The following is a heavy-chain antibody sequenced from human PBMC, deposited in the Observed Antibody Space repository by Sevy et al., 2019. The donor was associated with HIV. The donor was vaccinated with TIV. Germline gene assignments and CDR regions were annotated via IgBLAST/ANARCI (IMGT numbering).Heavy chain of an antibody. CDR1: GFTFSSYA. J-gene: IGHJ4*02. V-gene: IGHV3-23*01. CDR3: AKLLHYYDSSGYYHTSYYFDY. Sequence: GGSLRLSCAASGFTFSSYAMSWVRQAPGKGLEWVSAISGSGGSTYYADSVKGRFTISRDNSKNTLYLQMNSLRAEDTAVYYFAKLLHYYDSSGYYHTSYYFDYWGQGTLVTVSS. CDR2: ISGSGGST. D-gene: IGHD3-22*01.